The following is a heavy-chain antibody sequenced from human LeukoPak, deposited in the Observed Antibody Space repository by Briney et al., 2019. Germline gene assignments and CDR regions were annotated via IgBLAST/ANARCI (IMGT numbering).Heavy chain of an antibody. CDR2: ISSSGSAI. J-gene: IGHJ4*02. D-gene: IGHD6-19*01. V-gene: IGHV3-48*04. CDR3: AGSIAVYMY. Sequence: GGSLRLSCAASAFTFSTYSMNWVRQAPGKGLQWVSYISSSGSAIYYADSVKGRFTISRDNAKSSLYLQMNSLRAEDTAVYYCAGSIAVYMYWGQGTLVTVSS. CDR1: AFTFSTYS.